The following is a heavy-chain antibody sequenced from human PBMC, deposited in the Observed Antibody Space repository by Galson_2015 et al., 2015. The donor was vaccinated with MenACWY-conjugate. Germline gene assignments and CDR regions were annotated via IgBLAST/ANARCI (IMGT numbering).Heavy chain of an antibody. CDR3: ARLKRAFCDY. D-gene: IGHD3-3*01. J-gene: IGHJ4*02. CDR2: IFYSGTT. Sequence: ETLSLACTVSGGSITSHSYYWGWIRQPPGKGLEWIGTIFYSGTTYYNPSLKSRVIISVDASKNQFSLKLSSVIAADTALYYCARLKRAFCDYWGQGTLVTVSS. CDR1: GGSITSHSYY. V-gene: IGHV4-39*01.